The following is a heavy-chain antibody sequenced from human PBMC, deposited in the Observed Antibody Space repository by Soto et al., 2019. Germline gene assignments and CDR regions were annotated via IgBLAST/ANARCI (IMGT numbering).Heavy chain of an antibody. CDR1: GGTFNTYS. CDR2: IIPIVGIA. D-gene: IGHD2-15*01. J-gene: IGHJ3*02. CDR3: ARAMVVGATGAFDI. Sequence: QVQLVQSGAEVKKPGSSVKVSCQAAGGTFNTYSINWVRQAPGQGLEWMGRIIPIVGIAKYAQKFQGRVAXTXXXSXRTAYMMEVNSLRPEDTAMYYCARAMVVGATGAFDIWGQGTMVTVSS. V-gene: IGHV1-69*02.